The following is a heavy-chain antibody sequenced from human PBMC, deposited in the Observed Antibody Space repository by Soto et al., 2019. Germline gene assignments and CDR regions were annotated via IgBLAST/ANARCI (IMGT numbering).Heavy chain of an antibody. CDR3: ARGTRGSWDAFDI. Sequence: QVQLVESGGGVVQPGRSLRLSCAASGFTFSSYAMHWVRQAPGKGREWVAVISYDGSNKYYADSVKGRFTISRDNSKNTLYLQMNSLRAEDTAVYYCARGTRGSWDAFDIWGQGTMVTVSS. CDR1: GFTFSSYA. V-gene: IGHV3-30-3*01. J-gene: IGHJ3*02. D-gene: IGHD1-26*01. CDR2: ISYDGSNK.